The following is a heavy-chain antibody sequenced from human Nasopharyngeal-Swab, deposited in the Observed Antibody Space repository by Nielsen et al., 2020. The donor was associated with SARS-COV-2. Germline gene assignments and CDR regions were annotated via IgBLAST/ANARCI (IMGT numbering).Heavy chain of an antibody. CDR1: GFTFSDYY. CDR3: GRGYSNIDY. CDR2: ISGSDTSI. Sequence: GGSLRLSCAASGFTFSDYYMSWIRQAPGKGLEWVSFISGSDTSIYYADSVKGRFTISRDNAKNSLFLQMNSLRAEDTAVYYCGRGYSNIDYWGQGTLVTVSS. J-gene: IGHJ4*02. D-gene: IGHD4-11*01. V-gene: IGHV3-11*01.